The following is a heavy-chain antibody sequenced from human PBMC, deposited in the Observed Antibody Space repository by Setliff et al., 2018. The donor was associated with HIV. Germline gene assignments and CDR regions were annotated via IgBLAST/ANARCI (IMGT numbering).Heavy chain of an antibody. CDR2: MNPNRGDT. D-gene: IGHD3-10*01. J-gene: IGHJ4*02. V-gene: IGHV1-8*02. Sequence: GASVKVSCKASGYTFTSYDINWVRRATGQGLEWMGWMNPNRGDTNYAQKFQGRVTMTKDTSTGTAYMELSSLGSDDTAVYYCATDRTQTGINMVRGRIVDPARYPLDYWGQGTLVTVSS. CDR3: ATDRTQTGINMVRGRIVDPARYPLDY. CDR1: GYTFTSYD.